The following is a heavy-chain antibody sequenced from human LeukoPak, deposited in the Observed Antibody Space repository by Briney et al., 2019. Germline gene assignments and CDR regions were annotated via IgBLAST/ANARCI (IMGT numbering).Heavy chain of an antibody. J-gene: IGHJ4*02. CDR3: AKGGISLVRGSFDY. CDR2: IGASGTST. CDR1: GFTFSNYA. D-gene: IGHD3-10*01. Sequence: GGSLRLSCAASGFTFSNYAMSWVRQSPGKGLEWVSGIGASGTSTYYPDSVKGRFTISRDNSKNTLYLQMNSLRAEDTAVYYCAKGGISLVRGSFDYWGQGTLVTVSS. V-gene: IGHV3-23*01.